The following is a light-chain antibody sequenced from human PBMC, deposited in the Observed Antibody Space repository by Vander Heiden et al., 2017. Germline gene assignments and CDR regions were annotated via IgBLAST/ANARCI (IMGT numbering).Light chain of an antibody. Sequence: EVVLTQSPGTLSLSPGERATLSCRVSQSVSSHYLAWYQKKPGQAPRLLMYDASSRATGISDRCSGSGSGTDFTLTITRLEPEDFAVYYCQQNRTFGQGTKVEIK. V-gene: IGKV3-20*01. CDR3: QQNRT. J-gene: IGKJ1*01. CDR2: DAS. CDR1: QSVSSHY.